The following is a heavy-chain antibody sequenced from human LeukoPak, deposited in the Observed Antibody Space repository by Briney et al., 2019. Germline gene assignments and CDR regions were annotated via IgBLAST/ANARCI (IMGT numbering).Heavy chain of an antibody. J-gene: IGHJ4*02. CDR1: GFTFNHYA. V-gene: IGHV3-23*01. Sequence: GGSLRLSCAASGFTFNHYAMSWVRQAPGKGLEWVSVISGSGGDTDYADSVKGRFTISRDNSKNTLYLQMNSLRAEDTAIYYCAKSRVGYDYWGQGTLVTVSS. CDR2: ISGSGGDT. D-gene: IGHD5-12*01. CDR3: AKSRVGYDY.